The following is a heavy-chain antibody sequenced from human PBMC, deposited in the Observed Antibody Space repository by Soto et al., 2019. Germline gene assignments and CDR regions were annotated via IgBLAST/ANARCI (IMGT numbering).Heavy chain of an antibody. Sequence: PGRSLRLSCVASGVTFSRYSMNWVRQAPGKEMEWVSSISSSSSYIYYADSVKGRFTISSDNAKNSLYLQMNSLRAEDTAVYFCLRDQPPLGGNLLHDWGHWRTVTV. J-gene: IGHJ6*02. D-gene: IGHD3-10*01. CDR2: ISSSSSYI. V-gene: IGHV3-21*01. CDR1: GVTFSRYS. CDR3: LRDQPPLGGNLLHD.